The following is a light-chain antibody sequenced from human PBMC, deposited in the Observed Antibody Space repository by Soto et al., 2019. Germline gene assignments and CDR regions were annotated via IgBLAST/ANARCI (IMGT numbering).Light chain of an antibody. CDR3: QQYRSWPRT. J-gene: IGKJ4*02. V-gene: IGKV3-15*01. CDR2: GAS. Sequence: VLTQSNATLSVSPGERVSLSCRASQSVDINLAWYQQKPGQAPRLLIYGASTRATDMPGRFSGRGAGAEFTLTISSLQSEDFAVYYCQQYRSWPRTFGEGTNVDI. CDR1: QSVDIN.